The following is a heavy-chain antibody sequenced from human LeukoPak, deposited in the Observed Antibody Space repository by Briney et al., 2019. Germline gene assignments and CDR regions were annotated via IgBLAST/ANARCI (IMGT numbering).Heavy chain of an antibody. CDR2: ISGSAEIT. Sequence: GGSLRLSCTASGFTFSSYAMTWVRQAPGKGLEWVSSISGSAEITDYADSVKGRFTISRDISKNTLYLQMNSLTAEDTALYYCAKGRLVPAALFDYWGQGTLVTVSS. CDR1: GFTFSSYA. J-gene: IGHJ4*02. V-gene: IGHV3-23*01. D-gene: IGHD2-2*01. CDR3: AKGRLVPAALFDY.